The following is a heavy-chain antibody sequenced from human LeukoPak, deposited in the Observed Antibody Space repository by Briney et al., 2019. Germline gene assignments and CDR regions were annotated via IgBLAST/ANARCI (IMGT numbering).Heavy chain of an antibody. Sequence: GGSLRLSCAASGFTLSGYAMSWVRQAPGKGLEWVSTISGSGGSTYYADSVKGRFTISRDDSQNTLYLQMNSLSAEDTAVYYCAKVETSGGANCYALDYWGQGTLVTVSS. CDR2: ISGSGGST. CDR1: GFTLSGYA. CDR3: AKVETSGGANCYALDY. V-gene: IGHV3-23*01. J-gene: IGHJ4*02. D-gene: IGHD2-2*01.